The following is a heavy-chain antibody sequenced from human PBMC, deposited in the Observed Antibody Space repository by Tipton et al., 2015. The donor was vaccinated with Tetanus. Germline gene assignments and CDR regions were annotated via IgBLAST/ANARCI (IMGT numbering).Heavy chain of an antibody. CDR1: GFTFSSYW. CDR2: INSDGSST. J-gene: IGHJ5*02. V-gene: IGHV3-74*01. Sequence: SLRLSCAASGFTFSSYWMHWVRQAPGKGLVWVSRINSDGSSTSYADSVKGRFTISRDNAKNTLYLQMNSLRAGDTAVYYCAREGGGQLALDINWFDPWGQGTLVTVSS. D-gene: IGHD6-6*01. CDR3: AREGGGQLALDINWFDP.